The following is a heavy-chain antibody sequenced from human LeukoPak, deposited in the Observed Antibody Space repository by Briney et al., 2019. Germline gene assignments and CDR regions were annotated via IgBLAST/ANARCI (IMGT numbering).Heavy chain of an antibody. CDR2: INQGGSGK. Sequence: GGSLRLSCAASGFTFNTDWMTWVRQAPGEGLEWVASINQGGSGKYYPDSVKGRFTISRDNAKTSVYLQMNSLRVEDTAIYYCAREYDSRDSFDSWGQGTLVTVSS. J-gene: IGHJ4*02. D-gene: IGHD6-13*01. V-gene: IGHV3-7*01. CDR3: AREYDSRDSFDS. CDR1: GFTFNTDW.